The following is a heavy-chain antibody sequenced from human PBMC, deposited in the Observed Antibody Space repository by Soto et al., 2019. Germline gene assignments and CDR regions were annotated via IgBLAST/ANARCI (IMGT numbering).Heavy chain of an antibody. CDR2: ISSSSSSTI. D-gene: IGHD2-15*01. CDR1: GFTFSSYS. J-gene: IGHJ6*02. V-gene: IGHV3-48*02. Sequence: GGSLRLSCAASGFTFSSYSMNWVRQAPGKGLEWVSYISSSSSSTIYYADSVKGRFTISRDNAKNSLYLQMNSLRDEDTAVYYCARGGNYYYYGMDVWGQGTTVTVSS. CDR3: ARGGNYYYYGMDV.